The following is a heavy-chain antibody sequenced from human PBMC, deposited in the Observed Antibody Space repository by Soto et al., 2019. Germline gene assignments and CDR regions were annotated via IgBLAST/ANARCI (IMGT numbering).Heavy chain of an antibody. CDR3: AKVIGGSESYWGGSHYYYALDV. Sequence: EVQLLESGGGLTQPGGSLRLSCAASGFIFSDYAMYWVRQAPGKGLEWVSVISGSDGTTYYADSVRGRFTMSRDNSRNTIYLQMMSPGAEDTAVFSCAKVIGGSESYWGGSHYYYALDVWGQGTTVTVSS. CDR1: GFIFSDYA. J-gene: IGHJ6*02. CDR2: ISGSDGTT. V-gene: IGHV3-23*01. D-gene: IGHD3-10*01.